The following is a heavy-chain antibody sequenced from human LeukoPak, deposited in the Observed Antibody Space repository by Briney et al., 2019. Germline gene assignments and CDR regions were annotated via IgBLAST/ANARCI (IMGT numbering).Heavy chain of an antibody. J-gene: IGHJ4*02. V-gene: IGHV3-11*01. Sequence: GGSLRLSCAASGFTFSDYYMSWIRQAPGKGLEGVYYISSSGSTIYYADSVKGRFTISRDNAKNSLYLQMNSLRAEDTAVYYCAREVYYDARADFDYWGQGTLVTVPS. D-gene: IGHD3-22*01. CDR1: GFTFSDYY. CDR2: ISSSGSTI. CDR3: AREVYYDARADFDY.